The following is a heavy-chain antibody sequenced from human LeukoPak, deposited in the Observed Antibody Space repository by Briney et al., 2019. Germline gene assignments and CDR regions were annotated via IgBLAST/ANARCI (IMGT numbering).Heavy chain of an antibody. CDR2: ISTDGSTT. D-gene: IGHD4-17*01. J-gene: IGHJ4*02. CDR1: GFTFNNYW. CDR3: TRDRTTVTLFDY. Sequence: GGSLRLSCAASGFTFNNYWIHWVRQTPGKGLVWISAISTDGSTTRYADSVKGRITISRDNAKNTVYLKMNKLRGEDTAVYYCTRDRTTVTLFDYWGQGTLVTVSS. V-gene: IGHV3-74*01.